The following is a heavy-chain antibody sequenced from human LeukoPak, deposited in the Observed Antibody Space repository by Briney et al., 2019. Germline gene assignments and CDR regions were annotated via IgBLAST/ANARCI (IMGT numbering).Heavy chain of an antibody. CDR3: ARKDDYSGSGTPFDH. D-gene: IGHD3-10*01. Sequence: GGSLRLSCAASAFTFRSFWMSWVRQAPGKGLEWVAVISHDGRKEYNADSVKGRFTISRDNSKNTLELQMDSLRPEDTAVYYCARKDDYSGSGTPFDHWGQGTLVTVSS. CDR2: ISHDGRKE. CDR1: AFTFRSFW. V-gene: IGHV3-30-3*01. J-gene: IGHJ4*02.